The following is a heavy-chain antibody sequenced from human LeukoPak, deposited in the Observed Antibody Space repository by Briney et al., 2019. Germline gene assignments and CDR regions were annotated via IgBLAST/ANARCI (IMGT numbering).Heavy chain of an antibody. D-gene: IGHD1-26*01. V-gene: IGHV5-51*01. Sequence: GESLEISCKGSGYSFASHWIGWVRQMPGKGLEWMGIIYPGGSDTRYSPSFQGQVTISADKSISTAYLQWSGLKASDTAMYYCAIRYSGSYNDYWGQGTLVTVSS. J-gene: IGHJ4*02. CDR2: IYPGGSDT. CDR3: AIRYSGSYNDY. CDR1: GYSFASHW.